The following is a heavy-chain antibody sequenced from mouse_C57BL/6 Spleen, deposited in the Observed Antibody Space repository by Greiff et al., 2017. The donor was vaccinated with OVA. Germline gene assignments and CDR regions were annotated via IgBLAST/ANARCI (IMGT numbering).Heavy chain of an antibody. D-gene: IGHD2-1*01. Sequence: EVKLQESGPELVKPGASVKMSCKASGYTFTDYNMHWVKQSHGKSLEWIGYINPNNGGTSYNQKFKGKATLTVNKSSSTAYMELRSLTSEDSAVYYCAPIYYGNYYYAMDYWGQGTSVTVSS. J-gene: IGHJ4*01. CDR1: GYTFTDYN. CDR2: INPNNGGT. V-gene: IGHV1-22*01. CDR3: APIYYGNYYYAMDY.